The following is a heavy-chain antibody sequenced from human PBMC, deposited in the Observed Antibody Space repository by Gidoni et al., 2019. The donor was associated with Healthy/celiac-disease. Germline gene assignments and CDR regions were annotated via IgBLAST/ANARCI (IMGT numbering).Heavy chain of an antibody. V-gene: IGHV1-46*01. CDR2: INPRGGSK. CDR1: GYTFTSYY. Sequence: QVQLVQSGAEVKKPGASVKVSCKASGYTFTSYYMHWVRQAPGQGREWMGIINPRGGSKSYEQKFQGRFTMTRDTATSTVYMELSSRRSEDTAVYYGARGEGTYYYDSTRRDYWGQGTLVTVSS. J-gene: IGHJ4*02. CDR3: ARGEGTYYYDSTRRDY. D-gene: IGHD3-22*01.